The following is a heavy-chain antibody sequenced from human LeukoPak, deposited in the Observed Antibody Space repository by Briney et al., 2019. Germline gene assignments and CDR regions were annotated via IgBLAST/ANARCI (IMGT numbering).Heavy chain of an antibody. D-gene: IGHD3-22*01. CDR3: ARGVTLLSGYYFLGRPLDY. Sequence: GGSLRLSCAASGFTFSSYGMHWVRQAPGKGLEWVAVISYDGSNKYYGDSVRDRFTISRDNSKNTLFLQISSVRTEDTAVYYCARGVTLLSGYYFLGRPLDYWGQGTLVTVFS. V-gene: IGHV3-30*03. J-gene: IGHJ4*02. CDR1: GFTFSSYG. CDR2: ISYDGSNK.